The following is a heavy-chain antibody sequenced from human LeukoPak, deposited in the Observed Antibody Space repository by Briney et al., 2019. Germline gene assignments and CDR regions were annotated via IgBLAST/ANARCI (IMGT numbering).Heavy chain of an antibody. D-gene: IGHD1-26*01. CDR3: AKEATPVGATYDAFDI. CDR1: GFTFSSYG. Sequence: GGSLRLSCAASGFTFSSYGMHWVRQAPGKGLEWVAFIRYDGSNKYYADSVKGRFTISRDNSKNTLYLQMNSLRAEDTAVYYCAKEATPVGATYDAFDIWGQGTMVTVSS. CDR2: IRYDGSNK. V-gene: IGHV3-30*02. J-gene: IGHJ3*02.